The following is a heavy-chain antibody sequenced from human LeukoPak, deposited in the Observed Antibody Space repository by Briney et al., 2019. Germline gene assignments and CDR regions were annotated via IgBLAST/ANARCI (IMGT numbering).Heavy chain of an antibody. J-gene: IGHJ5*02. CDR1: GFTFSSYG. D-gene: IGHD3-22*01. Sequence: GRSLRLSCAASGFTFSSYGMHWVRQAPGKGLEWVAVIWYDGSNKYYADSVKGRFTIFRDNSKNTLYLQMNSLRAEDTAVYYCARERGWLNDYNWFDPWGQGTLVTVSS. CDR3: ARERGWLNDYNWFDP. CDR2: IWYDGSNK. V-gene: IGHV3-33*01.